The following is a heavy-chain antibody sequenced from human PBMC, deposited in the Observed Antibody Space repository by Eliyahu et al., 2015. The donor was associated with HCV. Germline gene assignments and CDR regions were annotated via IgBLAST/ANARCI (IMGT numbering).Heavy chain of an antibody. CDR2: IYYSGST. V-gene: IGHV4-59*12. CDR1: GGSIXSYY. J-gene: IGHJ2*01. Sequence: QVQLQESGPGLVKPSETLSLXCTVSGGSIXSYYWSWXRQPPGKGLEWIGYIYYSGSTNYNPSLKSRVTISVDTSKNQFSLKLSSVTAADTAVYYCARRLYSSSSTNWYFDLWGRGTLVTVSS. D-gene: IGHD6-6*01. CDR3: ARRLYSSSSTNWYFDL.